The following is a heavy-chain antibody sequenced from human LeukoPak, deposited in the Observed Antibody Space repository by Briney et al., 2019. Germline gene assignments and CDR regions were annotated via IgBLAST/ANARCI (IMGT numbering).Heavy chain of an antibody. V-gene: IGHV3-48*03. CDR3: ARDTGYYMDV. CDR2: ISSSGSTV. Sequence: GGSLRLSCAASKFTFSSFEMNWVRQAPGKGLEWVSYISSSGSTVYYADSVKGRFTISRDNAKNTLYLQMNSLRAEDTAVYYCARDTGYYMDVWGKGTTVTVSS. CDR1: KFTFSSFE. D-gene: IGHD1-14*01. J-gene: IGHJ6*03.